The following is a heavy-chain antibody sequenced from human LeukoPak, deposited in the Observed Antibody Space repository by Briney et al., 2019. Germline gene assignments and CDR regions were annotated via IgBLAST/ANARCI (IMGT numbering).Heavy chain of an antibody. Sequence: GGSLRLSCAASGFTFSDHYMSWLRQAPGKGLEWVSYISSSGSTIYYADSVKGRFTISRDNAKNSLYLQMNSLRAEDTAVYYCARGPIYYDILTGYRLWGQGTLVTVSS. CDR3: ARGPIYYDILTGYRL. V-gene: IGHV3-11*04. J-gene: IGHJ4*02. CDR2: ISSSGSTI. D-gene: IGHD3-9*01. CDR1: GFTFSDHY.